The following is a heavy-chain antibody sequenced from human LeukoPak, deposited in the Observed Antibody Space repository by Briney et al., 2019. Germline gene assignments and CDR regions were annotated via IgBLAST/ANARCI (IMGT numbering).Heavy chain of an antibody. CDR1: GFTFSIHW. J-gene: IGHJ4*02. V-gene: IGHV3-7*01. CDR2: IKGDGSAQ. D-gene: IGHD3-16*01. Sequence: PGGSLRLSCGASGFTFSIHWMSWVRQAPGKGLEWVANIKGDGSAQNYLDSVKGRFTVSRDNAKNSLHLQMNSLRAEDTAVYFCARDWGSGGASLDSWGQGTLVTVSS. CDR3: ARDWGSGGASLDS.